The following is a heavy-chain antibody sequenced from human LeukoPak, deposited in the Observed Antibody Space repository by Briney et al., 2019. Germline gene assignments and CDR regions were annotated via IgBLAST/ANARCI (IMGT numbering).Heavy chain of an antibody. D-gene: IGHD4-17*01. CDR3: ARDYSTVTTFFDY. CDR2: ITGGSTTI. V-gene: IGHV3-48*01. Sequence: PGGPLRLSCAASGFTFDDYAMNWVRQAPGKGLEWVSYITGGSTTIYYADSVKGRFTISRDNAKNSLYLQMNSLRAEDTAVYYCARDYSTVTTFFDYWGQGTLVTVSS. CDR1: GFTFDDYA. J-gene: IGHJ4*02.